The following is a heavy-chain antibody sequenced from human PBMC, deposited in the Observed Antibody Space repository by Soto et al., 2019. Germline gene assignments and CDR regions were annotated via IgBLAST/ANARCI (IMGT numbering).Heavy chain of an antibody. V-gene: IGHV1-69*13. CDR1: GGTFSSYA. CDR2: IIPIFGTA. D-gene: IGHD2-15*01. Sequence: ASVKVSCKASGGTFSSYAISWVRQAPGQGLEWMGGIIPIFGTANYAQKFQGRVTITADESTSTAYMELSSLRSEDTAVYYCARTPIEPNWFDPWGQGTLVTVSS. CDR3: ARTPIEPNWFDP. J-gene: IGHJ5*02.